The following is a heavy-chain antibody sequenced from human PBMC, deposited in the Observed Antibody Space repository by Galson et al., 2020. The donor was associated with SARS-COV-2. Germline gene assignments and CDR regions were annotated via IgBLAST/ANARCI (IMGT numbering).Heavy chain of an antibody. CDR3: ARQGGSMIVVVAVPGWYFDL. CDR1: GYSISTTNY. D-gene: IGHD3-22*01. V-gene: IGHV4-38-2*01. J-gene: IGHJ2*01. Sequence: SETLSLTCAVSGYSISTTNYWGWVRQPPGKGLEWIGSIYPNGRTYYNPSLKSRVTISVDTSKNQFSLRLDSVTAADTALYYCARQGGSMIVVVAVPGWYFDLWGRGTLVTVSS. CDR2: IYPNGRT.